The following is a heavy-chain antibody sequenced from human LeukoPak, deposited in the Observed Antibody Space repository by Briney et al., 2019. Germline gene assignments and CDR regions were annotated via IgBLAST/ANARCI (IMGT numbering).Heavy chain of an antibody. J-gene: IGHJ4*02. CDR3: ARDHGTGTNYYFDY. CDR1: GGSISSYY. Sequence: PSETLSLTCTVSGGSISSYYWSWIRQPAGKGLVWIGRIYTSGSTNYNPSLKSRVTISVDKSKNQFSLKLSSVTAADTAVYYCARDHGTGTNYYFDYWGQGTLVTVSS. D-gene: IGHD1-7*01. CDR2: IYTSGST. V-gene: IGHV4-4*07.